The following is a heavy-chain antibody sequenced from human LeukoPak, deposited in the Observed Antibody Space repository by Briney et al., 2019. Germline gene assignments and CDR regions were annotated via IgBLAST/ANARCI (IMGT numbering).Heavy chain of an antibody. Sequence: SETLSLTCTVSGDSISTSSYYWGWIRQPPGKGLEWIGSIYYSGTTYYSSSLKSRVTIFVDTSNNQFSLRLSSVTAADTAVYYCARHGYTSMVYYLNYWGQGMLVTASS. CDR1: GDSISTSSYY. D-gene: IGHD3-10*01. J-gene: IGHJ4*02. CDR3: ARHGYTSMVYYLNY. V-gene: IGHV4-39*01. CDR2: IYYSGTT.